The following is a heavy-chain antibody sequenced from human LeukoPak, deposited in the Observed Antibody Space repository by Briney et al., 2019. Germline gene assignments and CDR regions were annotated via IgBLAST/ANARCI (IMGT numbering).Heavy chain of an antibody. Sequence: ASVKVSCKASGYTFTSYGISWVRQAPGQGVEGMGWISAYNGNTKYAQKLQGRVTMTTDTSTSTAYMELRSLRSDDTAVYYCAREVSGGSGSSSNYYYYYMDVWGKGTTVTVSS. V-gene: IGHV1-18*01. CDR2: ISAYNGNT. CDR1: GYTFTSYG. CDR3: AREVSGGSGSSSNYYYYYMDV. J-gene: IGHJ6*03. D-gene: IGHD3-10*01.